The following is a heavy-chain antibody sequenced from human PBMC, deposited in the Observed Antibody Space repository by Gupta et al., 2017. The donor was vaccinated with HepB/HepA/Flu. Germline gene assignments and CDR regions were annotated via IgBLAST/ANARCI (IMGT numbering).Heavy chain of an antibody. J-gene: IGHJ4*02. V-gene: IGHV3-7*01. D-gene: IGHD4-17*01. CDR2: IKKDGREK. CDR3: ARDGDYVDY. Sequence: EVQLVESGGGLVQPGGSLRLSWAASGFTFSSYWMSWVRQAPGKGLEWVANIKKDGREKDYVDSVKGRFTISRDNAKNSLYLQMNRLRAEDTAVDDCARDGDYVDYGGQGTLVTVSS. CDR1: GFTFSSYW.